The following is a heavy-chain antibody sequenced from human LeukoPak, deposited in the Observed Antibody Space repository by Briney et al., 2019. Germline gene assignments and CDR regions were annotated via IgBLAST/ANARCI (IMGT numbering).Heavy chain of an antibody. CDR2: ISSSSSYI. CDR1: GFTFSSYS. Sequence: GGSLRLSCAASGFTFSSYSMNWVRQAPGKGLERVSSISSSSSYIYYADSVKGRFTISRDNAKNSLYLQMNSLRAEDTAVYYCARGAGECSGGSCYVINWFDPWGQGTLVTVSS. V-gene: IGHV3-21*01. J-gene: IGHJ5*02. D-gene: IGHD2-15*01. CDR3: ARGAGECSGGSCYVINWFDP.